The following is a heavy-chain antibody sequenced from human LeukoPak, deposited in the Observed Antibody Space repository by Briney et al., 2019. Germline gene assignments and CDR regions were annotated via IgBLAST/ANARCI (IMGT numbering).Heavy chain of an antibody. V-gene: IGHV1-69*04. CDR3: ARDGGPLVVVAATLAAD. J-gene: IGHJ4*02. Sequence: SVKVFCKASGGTFSSYAISWVRQAPGQWLEWMGRIIPILGIANYAQKFQGRVTITADKSTSTAYMELSSLRSEDTAVYYCARDGGPLVVVAATLAADWGQGTLVTVSS. CDR2: IIPILGIA. D-gene: IGHD2-15*01. CDR1: GGTFSSYA.